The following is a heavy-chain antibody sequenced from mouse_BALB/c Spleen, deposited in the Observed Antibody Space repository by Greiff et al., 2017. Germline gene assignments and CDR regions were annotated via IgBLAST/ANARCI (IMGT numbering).Heavy chain of an antibody. D-gene: IGHD4-1*01. Sequence: QVQLKESGPGLVAPSQSLSITCTVSGFSLTSYGVSWVRQPPGKGLEWLGVIWAGGSTNYNSALMSRLSISKDNSKSQVFLKMNSLQTDDTAMYYCARENWEAFAYWGQGTLVTVSA. CDR3: ARENWEAFAY. CDR1: GFSLTSYG. CDR2: IWAGGST. J-gene: IGHJ3*01. V-gene: IGHV2-9*02.